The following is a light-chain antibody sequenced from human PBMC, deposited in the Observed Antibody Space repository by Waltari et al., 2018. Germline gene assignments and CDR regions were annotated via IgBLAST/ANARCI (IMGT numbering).Light chain of an antibody. CDR2: AAS. Sequence: DIQMTQSPSSLSASVGDRVTITCRASQSISSYLNWYQQKPGKAPKLLIYAASSLQSGVPSRFSGSGSGTDFTLTISSLQPEDFATYYCQQSYSTSVYTFGQGTKLEI. CDR1: QSISSY. V-gene: IGKV1-39*01. J-gene: IGKJ2*01. CDR3: QQSYSTSVYT.